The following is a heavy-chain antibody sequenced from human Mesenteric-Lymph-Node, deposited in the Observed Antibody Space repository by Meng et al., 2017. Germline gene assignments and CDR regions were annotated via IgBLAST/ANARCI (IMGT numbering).Heavy chain of an antibody. CDR1: GGSMSSGNYY. D-gene: IGHD2-21*01. CDR2: IHHSGSA. CDR3: ASFDHIPRRNYFDY. Sequence: QAQLQGSGPGLVEPSQTLSLTCTASGGSMSSGNYYWSWIRQPPGKGLEWIGYIHHSGSAYYNPSLKSRVSISVDTSKNQFSLNLNSMTAADTAVYYCASFDHIPRRNYFDYWGQGTLVTVSS. J-gene: IGHJ4*02. V-gene: IGHV4-30-4*01.